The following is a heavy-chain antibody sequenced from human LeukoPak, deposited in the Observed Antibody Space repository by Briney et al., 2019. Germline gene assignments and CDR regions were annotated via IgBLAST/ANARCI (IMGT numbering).Heavy chain of an antibody. CDR2: ISWNSGSI. D-gene: IGHD6-13*01. J-gene: IGHJ4*02. Sequence: GGSLRLSCAASGFTFDDYAMHWVRQAPGKGLEWVSGISWNSGSIGYADSVKGRFTISRDNAKNSLYLQMNSLRAEDMALYYCAKDLTAAGMAPYFDYWGQGTLVTVSS. V-gene: IGHV3-9*03. CDR3: AKDLTAAGMAPYFDY. CDR1: GFTFDDYA.